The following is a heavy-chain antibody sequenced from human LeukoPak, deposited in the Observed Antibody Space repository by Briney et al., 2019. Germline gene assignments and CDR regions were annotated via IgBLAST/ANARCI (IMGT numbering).Heavy chain of an antibody. Sequence: GGSLRLSCAASGFTFSSYGMHWVRQAPGKGLEWVAFIRYDGSNKYYADSVKGRFTISRDNSKNTLYLQMNSLRAEDTAVYYCVRWGPFSSSWNIFDSWGQGTLVTVSS. D-gene: IGHD6-13*01. CDR1: GFTFSSYG. CDR3: VRWGPFSSSWNIFDS. CDR2: IRYDGSNK. V-gene: IGHV3-30*02. J-gene: IGHJ5*01.